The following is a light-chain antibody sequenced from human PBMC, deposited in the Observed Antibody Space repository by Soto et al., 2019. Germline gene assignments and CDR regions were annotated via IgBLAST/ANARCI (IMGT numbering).Light chain of an antibody. V-gene: IGKV3-20*01. Sequence: EIVLTKSPGTLSLSPGERATLSCRASQSVSSSYLAWYHQKPGQAPRLLSYGASSRATGIPDRFSGSGSGTDFTLTISRLEPEDFAVYYCQQYGSSPVTFGQGTKLEIK. CDR1: QSVSSSY. CDR2: GAS. CDR3: QQYGSSPVT. J-gene: IGKJ2*01.